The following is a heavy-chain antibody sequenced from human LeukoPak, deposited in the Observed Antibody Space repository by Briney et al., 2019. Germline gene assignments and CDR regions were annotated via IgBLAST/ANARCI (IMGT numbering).Heavy chain of an antibody. CDR1: GGSISSYY. CDR3: AGHTVGH. J-gene: IGHJ4*02. CDR2: IYYSGST. D-gene: IGHD4-17*01. Sequence: SETLSLTCTVSGGSISSYYWSWIRQPPGKGLEWIGYIYYSGSTNYNPSLKSRVTISVDTSTNQFPLKLSSVTAADTAVYYCAGHTVGHWGQGTLVTVSS. V-gene: IGHV4-59*08.